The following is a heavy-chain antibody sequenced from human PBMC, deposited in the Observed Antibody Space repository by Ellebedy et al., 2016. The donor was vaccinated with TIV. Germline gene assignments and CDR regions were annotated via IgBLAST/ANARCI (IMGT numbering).Heavy chain of an antibody. J-gene: IGHJ2*01. Sequence: GESLKISXAASGFTFSSYAMSWVRQAPGKGLEWVSTISGSGDNTNYAESVKGRFTLSRDNSKNTLYLQMNSLRTEDTAVYYCAKGCRPGGIWYFDLWGRGTLVTVSS. CDR1: GFTFSSYA. D-gene: IGHD6-13*01. V-gene: IGHV3-23*01. CDR3: AKGCRPGGIWYFDL. CDR2: ISGSGDNT.